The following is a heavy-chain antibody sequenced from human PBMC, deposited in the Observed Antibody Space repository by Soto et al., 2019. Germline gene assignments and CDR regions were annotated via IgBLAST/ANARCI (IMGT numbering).Heavy chain of an antibody. J-gene: IGHJ4*02. V-gene: IGHV4-39*01. CDR1: GDFISNTTYY. CDR2: IYFSGSGTS. Sequence: PSETLSLTCSVSGDFISNTTYYWAWVRQAPGKGLEWVGSIYFSGSGTSHYNPSLKSRVTISVDTSKNQFSLKLTSVTAADTAVYYCARPRYSFVTSGYYPFDYWGQGTLVTVSS. D-gene: IGHD3-22*01. CDR3: ARPRYSFVTSGYYPFDY.